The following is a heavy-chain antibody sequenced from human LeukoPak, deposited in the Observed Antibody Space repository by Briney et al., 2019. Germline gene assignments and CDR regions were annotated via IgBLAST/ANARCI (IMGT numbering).Heavy chain of an antibody. CDR3: ARGRYGWLPFDY. CDR1: GGSISSYY. CDR2: IYYSGST. Sequence: PSETLSLTCTVSGGSISSYYWSWIRQPPGKGLEWIGYIYYSGSTNYNPSLKSRVTISVDTSKNQFTLKLSSVPAADTAVYYCARGRYGWLPFDYWGQGTLVTVSS. J-gene: IGHJ4*02. D-gene: IGHD3-16*01. V-gene: IGHV4-59*01.